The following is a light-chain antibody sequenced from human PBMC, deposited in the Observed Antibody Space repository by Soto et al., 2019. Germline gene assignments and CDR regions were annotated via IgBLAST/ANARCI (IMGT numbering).Light chain of an antibody. CDR2: AAS. V-gene: IGKV1-27*01. CDR3: QKYNSAPNT. CDR1: RDISSS. J-gene: IGKJ2*01. Sequence: DVQMTQSPSSLSASVGDRVTITCRASRDISSSLAWYQQKPGKVPKLLIYAASTLHAGVQSRFSGSGSGTFFTLTMNSLPPEDVATYYCQKYNSAPNTFGRGTRLEIK.